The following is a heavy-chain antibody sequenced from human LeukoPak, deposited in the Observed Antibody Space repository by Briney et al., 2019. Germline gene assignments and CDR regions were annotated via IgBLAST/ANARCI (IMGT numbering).Heavy chain of an antibody. CDR2: ISGSGGST. D-gene: IGHD3-22*01. CDR3: ARDRQWLFKTNFDY. CDR1: GFTFSSYG. J-gene: IGHJ4*02. V-gene: IGHV3-23*01. Sequence: GGSLRLSCAASGFTFSSYGMSWARQAPGKGLEWVSAISGSGGSTYYADSVKGRFTISRDNSKNTLYLQMNSLRAEDTAVYYCARDRQWLFKTNFDYWGQGTLVTVSS.